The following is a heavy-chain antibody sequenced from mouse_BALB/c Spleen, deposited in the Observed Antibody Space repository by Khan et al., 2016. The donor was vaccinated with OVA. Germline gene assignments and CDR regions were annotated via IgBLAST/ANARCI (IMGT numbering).Heavy chain of an antibody. CDR3: VRELRLGGVAY. J-gene: IGHJ3*01. CDR2: IWGDGST. Sequence: VKLEESGPGLAAPSQSLSITCSVSGFSLNDFRVNWVRQPTGEGLEWLGMIWGDGSTDYNSALKSRLSISKDKSKSQVFLKMNSLQTDDTARYYCVRELRLGGVAYWGEGILVTV. V-gene: IGHV2-6-7*01. D-gene: IGHD1-2*01. CDR1: GFSLNDFR.